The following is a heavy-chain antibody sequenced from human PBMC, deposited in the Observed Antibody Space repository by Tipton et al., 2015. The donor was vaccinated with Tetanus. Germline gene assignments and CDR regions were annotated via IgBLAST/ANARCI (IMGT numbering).Heavy chain of an antibody. D-gene: IGHD2-8*02. V-gene: IGHV3-9*01. CDR1: GFTFDDYA. J-gene: IGHJ6*02. CDR3: AKGTGYYGMDV. Sequence: SLRLSCAASGFTFDDYAMHWVRQAPGKGLERVSGISWNSGTIGYADSVKGRFTISRDNAKNSLYLQMNSLRAEDTALYYCAKGTGYYGMDVWGQGTTVTVSS. CDR2: ISWNSGTI.